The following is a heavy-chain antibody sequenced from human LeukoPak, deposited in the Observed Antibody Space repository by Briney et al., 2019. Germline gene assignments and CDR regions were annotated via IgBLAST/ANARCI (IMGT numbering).Heavy chain of an antibody. J-gene: IGHJ4*02. V-gene: IGHV4-31*03. CDR2: IYYSGST. CDR1: GGSISSGGYY. CDR3: ARATPYYYDSGGYYFDY. D-gene: IGHD3-22*01. Sequence: SETLSPTCTVSGGSISSGGYYWSWIRQHPGKGLEWIGYIYYSGSTYYNPSLKSRVTISVDTSKNQFSLKLSSVTAADTAVYYCARATPYYYDSGGYYFDYWGQGTLVTVSS.